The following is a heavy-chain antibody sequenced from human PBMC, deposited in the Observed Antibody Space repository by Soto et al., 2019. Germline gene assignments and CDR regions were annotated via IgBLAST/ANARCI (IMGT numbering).Heavy chain of an antibody. CDR1: GGSISSYY. J-gene: IGHJ4*02. CDR3: ARHTVDFRPFDY. Sequence: LSETLSLTCTVSGGSISSYYWSWIRQPPGKGLEWIGYIYYSGSTNYNPSLKSRVTISVDTSKNQFSLKLSSVTAADTAVYYCARHTVDFRPFDYWGQGTLVTVSS. D-gene: IGHD2-15*01. V-gene: IGHV4-59*08. CDR2: IYYSGST.